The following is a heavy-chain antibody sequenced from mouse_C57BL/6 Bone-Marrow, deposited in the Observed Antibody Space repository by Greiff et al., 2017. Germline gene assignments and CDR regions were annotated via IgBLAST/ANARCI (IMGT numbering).Heavy chain of an antibody. CDR1: GFTFSDYG. D-gene: IGHD1-1*02. CDR2: ISSGSSTI. J-gene: IGHJ3*01. Sequence: EVQLVESGGGLVKPGGSLKLSCAASGFTFSDYGMHWVRQAPEKGLEWVAYISSGSSTIYYADKVKGRFTIARDNANNTLFLQMTSLRSEDSAMYYCARGIYGSYGAYWGRGTLVTVSA. V-gene: IGHV5-17*01. CDR3: ARGIYGSYGAY.